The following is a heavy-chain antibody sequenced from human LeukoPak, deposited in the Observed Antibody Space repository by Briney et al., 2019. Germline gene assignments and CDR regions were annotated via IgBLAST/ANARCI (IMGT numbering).Heavy chain of an antibody. CDR2: ISGSGGST. J-gene: IGHJ5*02. Sequence: GGSLRLSCAASGFTFSSYAMSWVRQAPGKGLEWVSAISGSGGSTYYADSVKGRFTISRDNSKNTLYLQMNSLRAEDTAVYYCAKDYSKTSYYGSGTYYRPNWFDPWGQGTLVTASS. V-gene: IGHV3-23*01. D-gene: IGHD3-10*01. CDR1: GFTFSSYA. CDR3: AKDYSKTSYYGSGTYYRPNWFDP.